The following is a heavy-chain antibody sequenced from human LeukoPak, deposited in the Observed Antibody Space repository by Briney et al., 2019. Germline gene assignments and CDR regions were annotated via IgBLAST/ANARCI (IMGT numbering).Heavy chain of an antibody. CDR3: AREVRQWLVDY. CDR1: GFTLSNYA. Sequence: PGGSLRLSCAASGFTLSNYAMHWVRQVPGKGPEYVSVISGNGGSTYYANSVKGRLTISRDNSKNTLYLQMGSLTVEDMAVYYCAREVRQWLVDYWGQGTLVTVSS. D-gene: IGHD6-19*01. V-gene: IGHV3-64*01. J-gene: IGHJ4*02. CDR2: ISGNGGST.